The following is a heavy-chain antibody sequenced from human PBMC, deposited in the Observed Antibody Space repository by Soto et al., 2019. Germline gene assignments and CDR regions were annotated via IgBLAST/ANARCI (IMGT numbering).Heavy chain of an antibody. CDR2: INPTSGRT. CDR3: APDLAVAGALNDY. D-gene: IGHD6-19*01. CDR1: GYTFTGYY. V-gene: IGHV1-2*02. Sequence: QVQLVQSGAEVKKPGASVKVSCKASGYTFTGYYMHWVPQAPGQGLEWLGWINPTSGRTNYAQKFQGRVTMTSDTSISTAYMALSRLRSDDTAVYYCAPDLAVAGALNDYWGQGPLVTVSS. J-gene: IGHJ4*02.